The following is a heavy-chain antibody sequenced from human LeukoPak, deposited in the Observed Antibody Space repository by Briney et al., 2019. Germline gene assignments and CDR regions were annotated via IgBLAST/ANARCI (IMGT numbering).Heavy chain of an antibody. D-gene: IGHD3-10*01. CDR1: RFIFRLYA. CDR2: ISGSGGNT. V-gene: IGHV3-23*01. CDR3: AKIPFVGYRSDYFDD. Sequence: GGSLRLSYGACRFIFRLYAMSCVSQAPGKGLEWVSAISGSGGNTYYADSVKGRFTISRDNSKNTLYLQMERRRAEYTAVYDCAKIPFVGYRSDYFDDWGQGTLVTVSS. J-gene: IGHJ4*02.